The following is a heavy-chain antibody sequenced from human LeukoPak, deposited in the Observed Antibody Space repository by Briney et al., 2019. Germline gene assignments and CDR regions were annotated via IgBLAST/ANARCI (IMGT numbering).Heavy chain of an antibody. V-gene: IGHV3-11*01. D-gene: IGHD3-16*01. CDR3: ARAKSIVGVIE. Sequence: GGSLRHSCAASGFPFSDYYMSWIRQAPGKGLEWVSYISSSGSTISHADSVKGRFTISRDNAKNSLYLQMNSLRAEDTAVYYCARAKSIVGVIEWGQGTLVTVSS. CDR2: ISSSGSTI. CDR1: GFPFSDYY. J-gene: IGHJ4*02.